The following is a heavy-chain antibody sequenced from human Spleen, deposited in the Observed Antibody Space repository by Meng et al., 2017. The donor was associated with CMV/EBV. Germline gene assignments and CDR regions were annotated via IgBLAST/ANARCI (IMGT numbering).Heavy chain of an antibody. CDR2: INSDGSST. J-gene: IGHJ4*02. V-gene: IGHV3-74*01. CDR3: ARSGYGSGSSDDY. CDR1: GFTFSSYD. D-gene: IGHD3-10*01. Sequence: GGSLRLSCAACGFTFSSYDMHWVRQATGKGLEWVSRINSDGSSTSYADSVKGRFTISRDNAKNTLYLQMNSLRAEDTAVYYCARSGYGSGSSDDYWGQGTLVTVSS.